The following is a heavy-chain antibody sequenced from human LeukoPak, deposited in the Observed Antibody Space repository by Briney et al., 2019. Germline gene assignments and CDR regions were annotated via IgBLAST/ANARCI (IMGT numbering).Heavy chain of an antibody. Sequence: SGGSLRLSCAASGFTFSSYGMSWVRQAPGKGLEWVSAISGSGGSTYYADSVKGRFTISRDNSKNTLYLQMNSLRAEDTAVYYCASRPLSSSWYYYYDYMDVWGKGTTVTISS. CDR2: ISGSGGST. J-gene: IGHJ6*03. CDR1: GFTFSSYG. D-gene: IGHD6-13*01. V-gene: IGHV3-23*01. CDR3: ASRPLSSSWYYYYDYMDV.